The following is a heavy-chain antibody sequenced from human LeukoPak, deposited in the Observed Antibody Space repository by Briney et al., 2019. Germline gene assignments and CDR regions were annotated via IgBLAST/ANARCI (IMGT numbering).Heavy chain of an antibody. V-gene: IGHV4-59*01. CDR3: XGYSGSLSSIDY. Sequence: PSETLSLTCTVSGGSISSYYWSWIRQPPGKGLEWIGYIYYSGSTNYNPSLKSRVTISVDTSKNQFSLKLSSVTAADTAVYYCXGYSGSLSSIDYWGQGTLVTVSS. CDR1: GGSISSYY. CDR2: IYYSGST. D-gene: IGHD1-26*01. J-gene: IGHJ4*02.